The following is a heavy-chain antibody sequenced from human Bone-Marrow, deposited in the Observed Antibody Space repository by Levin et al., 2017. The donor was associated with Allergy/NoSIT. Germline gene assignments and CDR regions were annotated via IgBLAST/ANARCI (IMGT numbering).Heavy chain of an antibody. V-gene: IGHV1-2*06. J-gene: IGHJ4*02. D-gene: IGHD1-14*01. Sequence: KTGGSLRLSCEASGYTFTAYYMHWVRQAPGQGLEWMGRINPNTAVTDYAQKFQGRVTMTRDTSISTAYMELSSLRSDDTAMYYCARIGGNHNYDYWGQGTLVTVSS. CDR1: GYTFTAYY. CDR3: ARIGGNHNYDY. CDR2: INPNTAVT.